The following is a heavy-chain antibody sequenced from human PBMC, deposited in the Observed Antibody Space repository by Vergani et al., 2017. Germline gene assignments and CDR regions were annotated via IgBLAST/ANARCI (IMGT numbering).Heavy chain of an antibody. V-gene: IGHV4-39*07. CDR1: GGSISSSSYY. CDR3: AKFVRWLQFFDY. Sequence: QLQLQESGPGLVKPSETLSLTCTVSGGSISSSSYYWGWIRQPPGKGLEWIGSIYYSGSTYYNPSLKSRVTISVDTSKNQFSLKLSSVTAADTAVYYCAKFVRWLQFFDYWGQGTLVTVSS. CDR2: IYYSGST. D-gene: IGHD5-24*01. J-gene: IGHJ4*02.